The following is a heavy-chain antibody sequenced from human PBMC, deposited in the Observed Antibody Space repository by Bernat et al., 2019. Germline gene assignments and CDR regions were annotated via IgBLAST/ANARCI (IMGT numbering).Heavy chain of an antibody. CDR3: ARIAAAGYNYFDY. D-gene: IGHD6-13*01. CDR2: IYYSGST. V-gene: IGHV4-59*08. J-gene: IGHJ4*02. Sequence: QVQLQESGPGLVKPSETLSLTCTVSGGSISSYYWSWIRQPPGKGLEWIGYIYYSGSTNYNPSLKSRVTISVDTSKNQFSLKLSSVTAADTAVYYCARIAAAGYNYFDYWGQGTLVTVSS. CDR1: GGSISSYY.